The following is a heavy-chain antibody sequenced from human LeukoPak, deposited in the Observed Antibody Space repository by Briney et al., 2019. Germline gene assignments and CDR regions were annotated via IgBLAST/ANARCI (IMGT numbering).Heavy chain of an antibody. CDR3: AKVSSYGASNY. D-gene: IGHD4-17*01. CDR2: ISYDGSNK. Sequence: PGGSLRLSCAASGFTFSSYGMHWVRQAPGKGLEWVAVISYDGSNKYYADSVKGRFTISRDNSKNTLYLQMNSLRAEDTAVYYCAKVSSYGASNYWGQGTLVTVSS. CDR1: GFTFSSYG. V-gene: IGHV3-30*18. J-gene: IGHJ4*02.